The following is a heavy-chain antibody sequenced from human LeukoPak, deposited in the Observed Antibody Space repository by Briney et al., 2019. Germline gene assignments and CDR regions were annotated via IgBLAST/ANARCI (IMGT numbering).Heavy chain of an antibody. CDR1: GGSISSYY. V-gene: IGHV4-59*01. D-gene: IGHD3-22*01. CDR3: ARGVRSCDSSDPLLYFQH. CDR2: IYYSGST. Sequence: SETLSLTCTVSGGSISSYYWSWIRQPPGKGLEWIGYIYYSGSTNYNPSLKSRVTISVDTSKNQFSLKLSSVTAADTAVYYCARGVRSCDSSDPLLYFQHWGQGTLVTVSS. J-gene: IGHJ1*01.